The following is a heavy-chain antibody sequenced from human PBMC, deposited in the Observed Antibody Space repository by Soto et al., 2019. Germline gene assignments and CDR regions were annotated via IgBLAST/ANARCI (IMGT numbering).Heavy chain of an antibody. CDR3: ALAPYYYGSGSYRNNFDY. V-gene: IGHV1-69*01. CDR1: GGTFSRNA. CDR2: NIPIFGTA. Sequence: QVQLVQSGAEVKKPGSSVKVSCKASGGTFSRNAISWVRQAPGQGLEWMGGNIPIFGTANYALKFQGRVTIPGDECTTTAYMELSSLRSEDTAVYYCALAPYYYGSGSYRNNFDYWGQGTLVTVSS. D-gene: IGHD3-10*01. J-gene: IGHJ4*02.